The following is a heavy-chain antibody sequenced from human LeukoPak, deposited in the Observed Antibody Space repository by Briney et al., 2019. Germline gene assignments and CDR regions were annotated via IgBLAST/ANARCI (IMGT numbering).Heavy chain of an antibody. D-gene: IGHD6-6*01. CDR2: LSDAGVRI. CDR1: GFSFSSYY. CDR3: ANTHCDSSPIVWNF. Sequence: GGSLRLSCAASGFSFSSYYMSWVRQAPGKGLEWVSGLSDAGVRIFYSDSVKGRFTISRDNSKNTLYLQMDSLGAEDTAVYYCANTHCDSSPIVWNFWGQGTLVTVSS. J-gene: IGHJ4*02. V-gene: IGHV3-23*01.